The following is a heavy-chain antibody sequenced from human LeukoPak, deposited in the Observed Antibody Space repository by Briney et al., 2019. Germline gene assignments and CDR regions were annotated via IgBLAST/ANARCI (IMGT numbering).Heavy chain of an antibody. D-gene: IGHD6-13*01. CDR2: IYNSGST. J-gene: IGHJ4*02. V-gene: IGHV4-4*07. CDR3: ARSAFLVTAPGLYYFDY. Sequence: SETLSLTCTVSGGSISSYYWSWIRQPAGKGLEWIGRIYNSGSTNYNPSLKGQVTMSVATSKNQFSLHLSSVTAADTAVYYCARSAFLVTAPGLYYFDYWGQGTLVAVSS. CDR1: GGSISSYY.